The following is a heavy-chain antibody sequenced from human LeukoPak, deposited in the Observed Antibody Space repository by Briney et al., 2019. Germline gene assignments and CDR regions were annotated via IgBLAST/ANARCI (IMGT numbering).Heavy chain of an antibody. CDR3: AKGGFDWFGDDY. D-gene: IGHD3-10*01. V-gene: IGHV3-23*01. Sequence: GGSLRLSCAASGFTFSSYEMNWVRQAPGKGLEWVSAISGSGGTIYYADSVKGRFTISRDNSKNTLYLQMNSLRAEDTAIYYCAKGGFDWFGDDYWGQGTLVTVSS. CDR2: ISGSGGTI. J-gene: IGHJ4*02. CDR1: GFTFSSYE.